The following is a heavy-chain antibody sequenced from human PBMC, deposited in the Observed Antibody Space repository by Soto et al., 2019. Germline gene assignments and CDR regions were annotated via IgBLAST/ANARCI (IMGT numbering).Heavy chain of an antibody. CDR2: INPATGAA. D-gene: IGHD3-3*01. J-gene: IGHJ3*02. CDR3: ARGGGVGVAGSAAFDM. Sequence: QLHLVQSGAVVKKPGASVTVSCSASGYPVTAYYMHWVRQAPGRGLEWMGGINPATGAAKYTQTFQGRGTLTRGPSQRTGFMELGGLTSEDPAVFYWARGGGVGVAGSAAFDMWGQGTLVTVSS. CDR1: GYPVTAYY. V-gene: IGHV1-2*02.